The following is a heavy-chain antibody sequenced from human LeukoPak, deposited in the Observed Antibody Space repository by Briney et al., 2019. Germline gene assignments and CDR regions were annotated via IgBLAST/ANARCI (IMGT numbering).Heavy chain of an antibody. D-gene: IGHD6-13*01. CDR1: GYTLTELS. CDR2: FDPEDGET. Sequence: PGASVKVSCKVSGYTLTELSMHWVRQAPGKGLEWMGGFDPEDGETIYAQKFQGRVTMTEDTSTDTAYMELSSLRSEDTAVYYCATDKAGIAAAGGYNWFDPWGQGTLVTVSS. V-gene: IGHV1-24*01. J-gene: IGHJ5*02. CDR3: ATDKAGIAAAGGYNWFDP.